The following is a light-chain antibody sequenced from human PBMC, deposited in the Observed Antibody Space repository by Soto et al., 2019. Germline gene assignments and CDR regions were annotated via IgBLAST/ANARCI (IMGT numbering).Light chain of an antibody. CDR2: DVN. Sequence: QLVLTQPASVSGSPEQSITISCTGTSSDVGGYFHVSWYQHHPGKAPKLIIFDVNNRPPGISNRFSGSKSGSTASLTISGLQAEDEADYYCSSYTSNNNVLFGGGTKLTVL. V-gene: IGLV2-14*03. CDR3: SSYTSNNNVL. J-gene: IGLJ2*01. CDR1: SSDVGGYFH.